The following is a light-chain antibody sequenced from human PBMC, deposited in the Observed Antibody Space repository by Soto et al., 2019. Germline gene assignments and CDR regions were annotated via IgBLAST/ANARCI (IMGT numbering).Light chain of an antibody. CDR1: QSVSSN. J-gene: IGKJ4*01. Sequence: EIVMTQSPATLSVSPGERATLSCRASQSVSSNLAWYQQKHGQAPRILIYGASTRDTGIPARFSGSGSGTDFTLTISSLEPEDFQVYYCQQRSNWPLTFGGGTKVDIK. V-gene: IGKV3-15*01. CDR2: GAS. CDR3: QQRSNWPLT.